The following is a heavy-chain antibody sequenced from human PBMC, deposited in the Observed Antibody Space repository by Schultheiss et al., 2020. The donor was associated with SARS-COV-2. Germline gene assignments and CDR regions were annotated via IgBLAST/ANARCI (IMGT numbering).Heavy chain of an antibody. D-gene: IGHD6-13*01. Sequence: SCKASGYTFSSYGMHWVRQAPGKGLEWVAVIWYDGSNKYYADSVKGRFTISRDNSKNTLYLQMNSLRAEDTAVYYCARENGGIAAAGFDYWGQGTLVTVSS. CDR2: IWYDGSNK. CDR3: ARENGGIAAAGFDY. J-gene: IGHJ4*02. V-gene: IGHV3-33*01. CDR1: GYTFSSYG.